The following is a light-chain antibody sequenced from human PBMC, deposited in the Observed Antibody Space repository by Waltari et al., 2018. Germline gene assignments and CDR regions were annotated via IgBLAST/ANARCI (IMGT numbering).Light chain of an antibody. J-gene: IGKJ1*01. Sequence: EVVLTQSPATLSLSPGDRATLSCRASQRISIYLAWYQHKPAQDPRLLIFDASKRATGIPARFSGSGSGTDFTRTISNLEPEDSAVYYCQQRSDWPPTWTFGQGTKVEMK. CDR1: QRISIY. CDR2: DAS. V-gene: IGKV3-11*01. CDR3: QQRSDWPPTWT.